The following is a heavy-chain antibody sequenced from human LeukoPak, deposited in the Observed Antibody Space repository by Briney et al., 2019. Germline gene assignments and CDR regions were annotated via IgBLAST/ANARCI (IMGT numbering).Heavy chain of an antibody. CDR3: AKDEAAAGVDFDY. CDR2: IRSDGSVK. Sequence: GGSLRLSCAASGFTFSGYGIHWVRQAPGKGLEWVAFIRSDGSVKYYADSVRGRFTISRDNSKNTLYLQMNSLRAEDTAVYYCAKDEAAAGVDFDYWGQGTLVTVYS. V-gene: IGHV3-30*02. D-gene: IGHD6-13*01. J-gene: IGHJ4*02. CDR1: GFTFSGYG.